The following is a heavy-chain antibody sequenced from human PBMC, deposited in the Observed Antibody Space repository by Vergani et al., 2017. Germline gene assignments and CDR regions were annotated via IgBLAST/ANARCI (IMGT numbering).Heavy chain of an antibody. Sequence: EVQLVESGGGLVKPGGSLRLSCAASGFTFSSYSMNWVRQAPGKGLEWVSSISSSSSYIYYADSVKGRFTISRDNAKNSLYLQMNSLRAEDTAVDYCARMSLGFKRRWGGAFDIWGQGTMVTVSS. CDR3: ARMSLGFKRRWGGAFDI. CDR2: ISSSSSYI. V-gene: IGHV3-21*01. CDR1: GFTFSSYS. J-gene: IGHJ3*02. D-gene: IGHD7-27*01.